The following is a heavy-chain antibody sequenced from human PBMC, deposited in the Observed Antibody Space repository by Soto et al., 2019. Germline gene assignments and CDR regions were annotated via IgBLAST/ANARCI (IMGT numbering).Heavy chain of an antibody. D-gene: IGHD3-10*01. Sequence: LSLTCAVYGGSFSGYYWSWIRQPPGKGLEWIGEINHSGSTNYNPSLKGRVTISVDTSKNQFSLKLSSVTAADTAVYYCALAPPGSSYYYYGMDVWGQGTTVTVSS. CDR1: GGSFSGYY. V-gene: IGHV4-34*01. J-gene: IGHJ6*02. CDR2: INHSGST. CDR3: ALAPPGSSYYYYGMDV.